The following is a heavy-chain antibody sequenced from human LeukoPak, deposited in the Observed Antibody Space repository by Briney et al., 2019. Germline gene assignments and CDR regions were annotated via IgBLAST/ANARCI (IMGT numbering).Heavy chain of an antibody. Sequence: PGGSLRLSCAASGFSFKDYYYSWIRQAPGKGLEWVSFINVNGGAMYYADFVEGRFTISRQNAQNSVYLEMNSLRDEDTAVYYCARGPRILAAGSYFFDYWGQGSLVTVSS. CDR3: ARGPRILAAGSYFFDY. V-gene: IGHV3-11*01. D-gene: IGHD6-13*01. J-gene: IGHJ4*02. CDR1: GFSFKDYY. CDR2: INVNGGAM.